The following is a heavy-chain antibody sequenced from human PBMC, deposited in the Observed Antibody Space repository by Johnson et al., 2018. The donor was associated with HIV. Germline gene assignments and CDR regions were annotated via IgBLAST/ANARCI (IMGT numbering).Heavy chain of an antibody. V-gene: IGHV3-23*04. D-gene: IGHD2-15*01. J-gene: IGHJ3*02. Sequence: VQLVESGGGLVQPGGSLRLSCAASGFTFSSYAMSWVLQAPGKGLEWVSTISGRGGSTYYADSGKGRLTISRYNPKNTLYLQMNSLRAEDTAVYYCAKDAYCSGGRCYGFGAFDIWGQGTMVTVSS. CDR1: GFTFSSYA. CDR3: AKDAYCSGGRCYGFGAFDI. CDR2: ISGRGGST.